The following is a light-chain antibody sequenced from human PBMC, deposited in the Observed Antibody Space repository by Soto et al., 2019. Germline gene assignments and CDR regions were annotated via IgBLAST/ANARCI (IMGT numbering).Light chain of an antibody. CDR1: SSDVGYYNY. Sequence: QSALTQPRSVSGSPGQSVTISCTGTSSDVGYYNYVSWYQQHPGKAPKAMIYDVSERPSGVPDRFSGSKSGNTASLTISGLQAEDEADYYCCSYAGSPRYVFGTGTKLTVL. CDR3: CSYAGSPRYV. CDR2: DVS. J-gene: IGLJ1*01. V-gene: IGLV2-11*01.